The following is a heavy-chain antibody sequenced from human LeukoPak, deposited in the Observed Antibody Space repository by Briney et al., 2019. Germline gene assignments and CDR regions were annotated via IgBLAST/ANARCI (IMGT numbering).Heavy chain of an antibody. CDR3: ARDRAVAGANAFDI. J-gene: IGHJ3*02. Sequence: SQTLSLTCTVSGGSISSGDYYWSWFRQPPGKGLEWIGYIYYSGSTYYNPSLKSRVTISVDTSKNQFSLKLSSVTAADTAVYYCARDRAVAGANAFDIWGQGTMVTVSS. D-gene: IGHD6-19*01. CDR1: GGSISSGDYY. CDR2: IYYSGST. V-gene: IGHV4-30-4*01.